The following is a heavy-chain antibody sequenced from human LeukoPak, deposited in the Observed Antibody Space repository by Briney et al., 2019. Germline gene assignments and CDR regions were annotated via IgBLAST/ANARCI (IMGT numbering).Heavy chain of an antibody. CDR3: ARGRRAPTYYYDSSGLEKYYFDY. J-gene: IGHJ4*02. CDR2: IYYSGST. Sequence: SETLSLTCTVSGGSISSYYWSWIRQPPGKGLEWIGYIYYSGSTNYNPSLKSRVTISVDTSKNQFSLKLSSVTAADTAVYYCARGRRAPTYYYDSSGLEKYYFDYWGQGTLVTVSS. V-gene: IGHV4-59*01. D-gene: IGHD3-22*01. CDR1: GGSISSYY.